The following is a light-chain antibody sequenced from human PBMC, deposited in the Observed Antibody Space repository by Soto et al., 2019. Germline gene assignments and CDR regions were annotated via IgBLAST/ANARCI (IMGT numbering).Light chain of an antibody. Sequence: DIQMTQSPSTLSATVGDRVTITCRASQSISNWLAWYQQKPGKVPKLLIYKASSLESGVPSRFSGSGSGTEFTLTISSLQPDDFATYYCQQYNNSSGTFGGGTKVEMK. CDR3: QQYNNSSGT. CDR2: KAS. CDR1: QSISNW. J-gene: IGKJ4*01. V-gene: IGKV1-5*03.